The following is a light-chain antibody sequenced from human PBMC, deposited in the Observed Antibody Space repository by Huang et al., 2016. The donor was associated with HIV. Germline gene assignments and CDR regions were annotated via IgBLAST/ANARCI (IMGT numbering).Light chain of an antibody. V-gene: IGKV3-11*01. Sequence: IVLTQSPATLSLSPGERATLSSRASQSVSNYLAWYRQKPVQAPSLLIYDASNRATGIPARFSGSGSGTDFTLTISSLEPEDFAVYYCQQRSNWPPTFGQGTRLEIK. CDR3: QQRSNWPPT. CDR1: QSVSNY. CDR2: DAS. J-gene: IGKJ5*01.